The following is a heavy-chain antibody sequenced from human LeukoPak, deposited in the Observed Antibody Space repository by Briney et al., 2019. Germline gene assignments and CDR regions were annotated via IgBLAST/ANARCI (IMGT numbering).Heavy chain of an antibody. D-gene: IGHD3-3*01. CDR1: GGSISSYY. Sequence: SETLSLTCTVSGGSISSYYWSWIRQPAGKGLEWIGRIYTSGSTNYNPSLKSRVTMSVDTSKNQFSLKLSSVTAADTAVYYCARYQFNYNYDFWSGYYKNWFDPWGQGTLVTVSS. V-gene: IGHV4-4*07. CDR2: IYTSGST. J-gene: IGHJ5*02. CDR3: ARYQFNYNYDFWSGYYKNWFDP.